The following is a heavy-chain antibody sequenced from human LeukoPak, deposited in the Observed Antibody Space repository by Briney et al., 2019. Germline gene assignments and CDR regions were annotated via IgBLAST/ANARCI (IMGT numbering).Heavy chain of an antibody. V-gene: IGHV3-23*01. CDR2: IIDSGGNT. J-gene: IGHJ4*02. CDR1: GFTFSNYA. D-gene: IGHD4-17*01. Sequence: GGSLRLSCAASGFTFSNYAMSWVRQAPGKGPGWVSSIIDSGGNTFYADSVKGRFTISRDNSKNTLYLQMNSLRAEDTAVYYCAKCASRFYGDHDYWGQGTLVTVSS. CDR3: AKCASRFYGDHDY.